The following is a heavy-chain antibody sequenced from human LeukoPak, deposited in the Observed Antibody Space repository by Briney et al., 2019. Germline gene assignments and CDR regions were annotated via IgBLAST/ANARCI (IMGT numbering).Heavy chain of an antibody. D-gene: IGHD2-8*01. V-gene: IGHV1-2*02. CDR3: ATLMAHLDY. CDR2: INPNSGDT. Sequence: ASVTVSFKAFVYTFTYYHMHWVRQAPGQGLEWMGWINPNSGDTNYAQKFQGRVTMTRDTTISTAYMELSRLRSDDTAVFYCATLMAHLDYWGQGTLVPVSS. J-gene: IGHJ4*02. CDR1: VYTFTYYH.